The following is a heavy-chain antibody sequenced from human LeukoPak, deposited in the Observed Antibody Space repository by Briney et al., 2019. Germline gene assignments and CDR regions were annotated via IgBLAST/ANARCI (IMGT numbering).Heavy chain of an antibody. J-gene: IGHJ4*02. V-gene: IGHV1-18*01. CDR1: GYTFTTTY. D-gene: IGHD1-26*01. CDR3: ARGGTYYPCIDY. Sequence: GASVKVSCKASGYTFTTTYINWVRQAPGQGLERMGWISAYNGKTNYAQKFQGRVTMTTDSSTSTAYMDLTSLRSDDTAVYYCARGGTYYPCIDYWGQGTLVTVSS. CDR2: ISAYNGKT.